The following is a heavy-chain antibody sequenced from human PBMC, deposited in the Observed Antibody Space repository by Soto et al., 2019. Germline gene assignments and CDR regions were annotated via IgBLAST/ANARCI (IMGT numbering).Heavy chain of an antibody. CDR3: AKDKGIVGATTDDYYYGMDV. Sequence: PGGSLRLSCAASGFTFSSYGMHWVRQAPGKGLEWVAVISYGGSNKYYADSVKGRFTISRDNSKNTLYLQMNSLRAEDTAVYYCAKDKGIVGATTDDYYYGMDVWGQGTTVTVSS. J-gene: IGHJ6*02. CDR1: GFTFSSYG. D-gene: IGHD1-26*01. V-gene: IGHV3-30*18. CDR2: ISYGGSNK.